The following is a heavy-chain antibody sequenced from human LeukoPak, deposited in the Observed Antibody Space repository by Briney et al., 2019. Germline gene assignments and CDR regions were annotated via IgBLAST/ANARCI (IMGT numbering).Heavy chain of an antibody. CDR3: ARTRPDPNYYYYMDV. Sequence: SETLSLTCAVYGGSFSGYYWSWIRQPPGGGLEWIGEINHSGTTNYNPSLKSRVTISVDTSKNQFSLKLSSVTAADTAVYYCARTRPDPNYYYYMDVWGKGTTVTVSS. CDR2: INHSGTT. J-gene: IGHJ6*03. CDR1: GGSFSGYY. V-gene: IGHV4-34*01.